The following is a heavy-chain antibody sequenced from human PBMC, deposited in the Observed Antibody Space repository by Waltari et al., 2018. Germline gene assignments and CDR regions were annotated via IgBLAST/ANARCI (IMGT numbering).Heavy chain of an antibody. J-gene: IGHJ4*02. Sequence: EVQLVESGGGLVKPGGSLRLSCAASGFTFSSYSMNWVRQAPGKGLEWVSSISSSSSYIYYADSVKGRFTISRDNAKNSLYLQMNSLRAEDTAVYYCARGSITMVRGVSYWGQGTLVTVSS. V-gene: IGHV3-21*01. CDR1: GFTFSSYS. CDR2: ISSSSSYI. D-gene: IGHD3-10*01. CDR3: ARGSITMVRGVSY.